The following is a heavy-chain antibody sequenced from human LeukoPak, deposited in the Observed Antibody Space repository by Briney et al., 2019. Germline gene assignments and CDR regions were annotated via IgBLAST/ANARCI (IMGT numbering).Heavy chain of an antibody. Sequence: SETLSLTCAVYGGSFSGYYWSWIRQPPGKGLEWIGEINHSGSTNYNPSLKSRVTISVDTSKNQFSLKLSSVTAADTAVYYCAVRYQLRENWFDPWGQGTLVTVSP. D-gene: IGHD2-2*01. J-gene: IGHJ5*02. V-gene: IGHV4-34*01. CDR3: AVRYQLRENWFDP. CDR2: INHSGST. CDR1: GGSFSGYY.